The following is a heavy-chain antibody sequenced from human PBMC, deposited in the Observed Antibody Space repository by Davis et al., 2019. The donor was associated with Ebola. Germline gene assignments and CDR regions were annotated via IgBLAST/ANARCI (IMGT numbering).Heavy chain of an antibody. J-gene: IGHJ4*02. D-gene: IGHD3-9*01. CDR2: INGGNGDT. V-gene: IGHV1-3*01. CDR3: AREVGILTGPFDY. CDR1: GYIFTSYA. Sequence: ASVKVSCKASGYIFTSYAMHWVRQAPGQRLEWMGWINGGNGDTKYSQKFRDRVTITRDTSTSTVYMELSSLRSEDTAVYYCAREVGILTGPFDYWGQGTLVTVSS.